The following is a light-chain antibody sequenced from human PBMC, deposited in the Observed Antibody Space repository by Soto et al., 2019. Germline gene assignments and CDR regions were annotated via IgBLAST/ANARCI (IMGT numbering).Light chain of an antibody. J-gene: IGLJ3*02. CDR1: SSNIGAGYG. V-gene: IGLV1-40*01. CDR2: GNS. Sequence: QSVLTQPPSVSGAPGQRVTISCTGSSSNIGAGYGVHWYQQLPGTAPKLLIYGNSNRPSGVPDRFSGSKSGTSASLAITGLQAEDEADYYCQPYDSSLSGWVFGGGTTLTVL. CDR3: QPYDSSLSGWV.